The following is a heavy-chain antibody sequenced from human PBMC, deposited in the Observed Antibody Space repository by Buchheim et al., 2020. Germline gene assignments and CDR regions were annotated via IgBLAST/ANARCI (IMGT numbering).Heavy chain of an antibody. Sequence: QVQLVESGGGVVQPGRSLRLSCAASGFTFSSYGMHWVRQAPGKGLEWVAVIWTDGSNKYYADSVKGRSTLSRDNSKNSLFLKMNNLRAEDTAVEDWARYCLMVYALDYWGQGTL. D-gene: IGHD2-8*01. CDR3: ARYCLMVYALDY. V-gene: IGHV3-33*01. CDR1: GFTFSSYG. CDR2: IWTDGSNK. J-gene: IGHJ4*02.